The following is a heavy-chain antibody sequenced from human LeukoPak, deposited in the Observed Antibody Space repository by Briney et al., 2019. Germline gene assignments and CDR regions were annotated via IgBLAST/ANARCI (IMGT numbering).Heavy chain of an antibody. CDR1: GFTFSSYG. CDR3: AQGGADYYYYYGMDV. V-gene: IGHV3-30*03. D-gene: IGHD3-16*01. Sequence: GGSLRLSCAASGFTFSSYGMHWVRQAPGKGLEGVAVISYDGSNKYYADSVKGRFTISRDNSKNTLYLQMNSLRAEDTAVYYCAQGGADYYYYYGMDVWGQGTTVTVSS. CDR2: ISYDGSNK. J-gene: IGHJ6*02.